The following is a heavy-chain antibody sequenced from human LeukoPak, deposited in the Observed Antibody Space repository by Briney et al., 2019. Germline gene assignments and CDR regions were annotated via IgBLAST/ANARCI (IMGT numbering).Heavy chain of an antibody. CDR2: INPDSGFT. CDR1: GYKFTGDY. CDR3: APTAEAYTSWWKV. V-gene: IGHV1-2*02. Sequence: EASVKVSCKASGYKFTGDYMHWVRQAPGQGLEFMGWINPDSGFTNYAQKFKGRVTMTRDTSISTAYLEVRSLTSDDTAVYYCAPTAEAYTSWWKVWGQGTLVTVSS. D-gene: IGHD3-16*01. J-gene: IGHJ4*02.